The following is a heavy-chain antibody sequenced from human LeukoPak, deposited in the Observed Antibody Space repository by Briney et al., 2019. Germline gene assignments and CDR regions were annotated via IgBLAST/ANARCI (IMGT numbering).Heavy chain of an antibody. V-gene: IGHV3-64*01. J-gene: IGHJ3*02. CDR2: ITSHGDNT. CDR3: ARVKMAVGHAFDI. CDR1: GFTFSSYA. D-gene: IGHD5-24*01. Sequence: GGSLRLSCAASGFTFSSYAMHWVRQAPGKGLEYVSAITSHGDNTYYANSVKGRFTISRDNSKNTLYLQLGSLRAEDMAVYFCARVKMAVGHAFDIWGQGTMVTVSS.